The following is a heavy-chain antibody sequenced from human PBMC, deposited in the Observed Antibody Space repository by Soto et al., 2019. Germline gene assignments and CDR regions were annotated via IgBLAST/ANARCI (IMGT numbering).Heavy chain of an antibody. Sequence: SETLSLTCTVSGGSISSYYWSWIRQPPGKGLEWIGYIYYSGSTNYNPSLKSRVTISVDTSKNQFSLKLSSVTAADTAVYYCARLVGSEYYYYGMDVWGQGTTVTVSS. V-gene: IGHV4-59*08. CDR1: GGSISSYY. CDR3: ARLVGSEYYYYGMDV. J-gene: IGHJ6*02. D-gene: IGHD3-10*01. CDR2: IYYSGST.